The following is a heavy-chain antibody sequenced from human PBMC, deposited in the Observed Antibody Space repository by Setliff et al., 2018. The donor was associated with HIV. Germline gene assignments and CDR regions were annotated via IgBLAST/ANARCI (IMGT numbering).Heavy chain of an antibody. J-gene: IGHJ3*02. CDR2: IYPGDSET. CDR3: ARVSRNLYGHLDGFDI. CDR1: GYSFTDYW. Sequence: GESLKISCQASGYSFTDYWIGWVRQMPGKGLECMGIIYPGDSETKYSPSFQGQVTISVDKSFNTAYLQWSSLRASDTTMYYCARVSRNLYGHLDGFDIWGHGTMVTVSS. D-gene: IGHD3-10*01. V-gene: IGHV5-51*01.